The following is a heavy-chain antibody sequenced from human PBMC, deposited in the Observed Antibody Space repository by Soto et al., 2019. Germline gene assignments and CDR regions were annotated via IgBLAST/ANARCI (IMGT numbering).Heavy chain of an antibody. CDR1: GYSFTTSW. CDR3: ARHSTSAPKDY. Sequence: GESLKISCKGSGYSFTTSWIAWVRQMPGKGLEWVGIIYPGDSDTRYSPSFEGHVTISVDKSISTAFLQWNSLKASDNAIYYCARHSTSAPKDYWGQGNLVTVSS. V-gene: IGHV5-51*01. CDR2: IYPGDSDT. J-gene: IGHJ4*01. D-gene: IGHD3-10*01.